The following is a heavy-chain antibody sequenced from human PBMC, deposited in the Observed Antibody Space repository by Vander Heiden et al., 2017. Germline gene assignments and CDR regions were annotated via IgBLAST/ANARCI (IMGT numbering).Heavy chain of an antibody. J-gene: IGHJ4*02. CDR1: GGSFNYYY. V-gene: IGHV4-34*02. CDR2: INHSGST. CDR3: ARGLQLWSFYFDF. Sequence: QVQLQQWGAGLLKPSETLSLTCAGSGGSFNYYYWTWIRQAPGKGLEWIGEINHSGSTKYNPSLKSRVTISVDTSKNQFSLKLDSVTAADTAVYYCARGLQLWSFYFDFWGQGTLVTVSS. D-gene: IGHD3-10*01.